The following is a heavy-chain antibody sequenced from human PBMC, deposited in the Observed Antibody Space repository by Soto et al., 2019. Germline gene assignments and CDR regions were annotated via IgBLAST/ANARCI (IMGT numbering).Heavy chain of an antibody. CDR1: GFIFSSYG. Sequence: QVQLVESGEGVVQPGRSLRLSCATSGFIFSSYGIHWLRQAPGKGLEWLAIISHDGNKKYYADSVKGRFTISRDNSKNTVHLQMDSLRVEDTAVYYCARDGGDFDYWGQGTLVTVSS. J-gene: IGHJ4*02. D-gene: IGHD3-16*01. CDR2: ISHDGNKK. CDR3: ARDGGDFDY. V-gene: IGHV3-33*05.